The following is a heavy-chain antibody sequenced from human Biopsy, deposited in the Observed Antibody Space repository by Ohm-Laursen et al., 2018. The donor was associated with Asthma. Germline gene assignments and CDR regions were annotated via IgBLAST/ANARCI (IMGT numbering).Heavy chain of an antibody. CDR2: IYYSGST. CDR3: ARTTYGHDGFDP. Sequence: TLSLTCTVSGGSINIGDYYWSWIRQHPVKGLEWIGHIYYSGSTYYNPSLKSRVSILLDTSKNQFSLSLTSVTAADTAVYYCARTTYGHDGFDPWGQGTLVTVSS. J-gene: IGHJ5*02. V-gene: IGHV4-31*03. CDR1: GGSINIGDYY. D-gene: IGHD4-17*01.